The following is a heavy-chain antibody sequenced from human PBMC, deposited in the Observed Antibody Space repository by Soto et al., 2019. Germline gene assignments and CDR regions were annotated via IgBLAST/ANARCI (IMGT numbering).Heavy chain of an antibody. J-gene: IGHJ4*02. CDR1: GGSISSSSYH. D-gene: IGHD3-9*01. CDR2: INYSGTT. CDR3: ARLIHSLTASCHFDY. V-gene: IGHV4-39*01. Sequence: SETLSLTCTVSGGSISSSSYHWAWVRQPPGKGPEWIGSINYSGTTYYNSSLKSRVTISVDTSKNQFSLKLSSVTAADTSVFYCARLIHSLTASCHFDYWGQGSLVTVSS.